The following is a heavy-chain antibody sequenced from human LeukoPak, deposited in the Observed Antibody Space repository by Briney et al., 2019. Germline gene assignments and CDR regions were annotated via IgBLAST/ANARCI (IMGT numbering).Heavy chain of an antibody. J-gene: IGHJ5*02. D-gene: IGHD2-2*01. Sequence: SETLSLTCTVSGYSISSGYYWGWIRQPPGKGLEWIANIYHSGNTYYNPSLKSRVTISVDTSRNQFSLKLSSVTAADTAVYYCALQPARRLSWFDPWGQGTLVTVSS. CDR3: ALQPARRLSWFDP. CDR2: IYHSGNT. CDR1: GYSISSGYY. V-gene: IGHV4-38-2*02.